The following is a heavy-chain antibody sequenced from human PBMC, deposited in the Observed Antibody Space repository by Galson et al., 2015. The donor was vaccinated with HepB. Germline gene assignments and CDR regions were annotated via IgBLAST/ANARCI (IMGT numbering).Heavy chain of an antibody. CDR1: GFTFSIYG. CDR3: AKGGGGEAFNI. J-gene: IGHJ3*02. V-gene: IGHV3-23*01. CDR2: INDSGDST. D-gene: IGHD3-16*01. Sequence: SLRLSCAASGFTFSIYGMSWVRQAPGKGLEWVSAINDSGDSTYYADSVKGRFTISRDNSKSTLYLQMDGLRAEDTAVYYCAKGGGGEAFNIWGQGTMVIVSS.